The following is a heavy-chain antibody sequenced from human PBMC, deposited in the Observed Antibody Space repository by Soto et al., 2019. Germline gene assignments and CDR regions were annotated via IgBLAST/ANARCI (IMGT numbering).Heavy chain of an antibody. CDR3: PHGYRYGYPYSDYYLHV. Sequence: QVQLVQSGAEVKKPGASVKVSCKASGYTFTSYAMHWVRQAPGQRLEWMGWINAGNGNTKYSQKFQGRVTITRDTSATTAYMQLSSLRTKETAVSSCPHGYRYGYPYSDYYLHVWGKGPTVTFPS. V-gene: IGHV1-3*01. D-gene: IGHD5-18*01. CDR1: GYTFTSYA. J-gene: IGHJ6*03. CDR2: INAGNGNT.